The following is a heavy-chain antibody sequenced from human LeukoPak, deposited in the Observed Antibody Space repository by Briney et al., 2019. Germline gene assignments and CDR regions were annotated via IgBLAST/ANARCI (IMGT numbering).Heavy chain of an antibody. J-gene: IGHJ2*01. CDR2: ISWSSGHM. CDR3: VRSVVVVAATPTHFDL. Sequence: PGGSLRLSCAAAELKFDDYAMQWVRQGPGKGLEWVAGISWSSGHMEYAESVKGRFTISRDNARNALYLQMDGLRRDDTALYYCVRSVVVVAATPTHFDLWGRGTQVIVSS. V-gene: IGHV3-9*01. D-gene: IGHD2-15*01. CDR1: ELKFDDYA.